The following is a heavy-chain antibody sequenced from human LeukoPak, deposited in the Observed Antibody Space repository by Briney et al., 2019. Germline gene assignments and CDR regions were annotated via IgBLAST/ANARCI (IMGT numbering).Heavy chain of an antibody. D-gene: IGHD1-1*01. CDR1: GGSISSYY. CDR2: IYYSGST. Sequence: SETLSLTCTVSGGSISSYYWSWIRQPPGKGLEWIGYIYYSGSTNYNPSLKGRVTISVDTSKNQFSLKLSSVTAADTAVYYCARDWGNDGYYYYGMDVWGQGTTVTVSS. V-gene: IGHV4-59*01. J-gene: IGHJ6*02. CDR3: ARDWGNDGYYYYGMDV.